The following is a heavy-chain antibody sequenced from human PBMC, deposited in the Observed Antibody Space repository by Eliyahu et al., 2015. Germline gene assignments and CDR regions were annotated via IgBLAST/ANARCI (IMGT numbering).Heavy chain of an antibody. V-gene: IGHV1-8*01. Sequence: QMQXVQSGAEVKKPGASVKVSCQASANTFSNDDINWVRQATGQGVEWMGWGEPNSDKTGFAPKXQGRVTLTRNTSMNTAYMELNSLTSEDTAVYFCARGGRSGQYYSFYYSGMDVWGQGTTVTVSS. CDR1: ANTFSNDD. D-gene: IGHD2/OR15-2a*01. J-gene: IGHJ6*02. CDR2: GEPNSDKT. CDR3: ARGGRSGQYYSFYYSGMDV.